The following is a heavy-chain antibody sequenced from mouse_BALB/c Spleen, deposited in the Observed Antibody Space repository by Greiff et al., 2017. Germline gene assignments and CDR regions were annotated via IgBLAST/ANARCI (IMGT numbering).Heavy chain of an antibody. J-gene: IGHJ3*01. CDR2: INPDSSTI. V-gene: IGHV4-1*02. D-gene: IGHD2-1*01. CDR3: ARPGYYGNYAFAY. CDR1: GFDFSRYW. Sequence: EVKLMESGGGLVQPGGSLKLSCTASGFDFSRYWMSWVRQAPGKGLEWIGEINPDSSTINYTPSLKDKFIISRDNAKNTLYLQMSKVRSEDTALYYCARPGYYGNYAFAYWGQGTLVTVSA.